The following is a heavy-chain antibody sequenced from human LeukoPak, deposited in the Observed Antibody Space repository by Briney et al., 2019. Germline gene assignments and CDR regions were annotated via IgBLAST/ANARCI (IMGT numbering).Heavy chain of an antibody. Sequence: GGSLRLSCAASGFTFPSYSIHWVRQAPGKGLEWVSSITSSSDYIYYADSVQGRFTISRDNAKNSLYLQMNSLGAEDTAVYYCVAVAGTKPLFLFDCWGQGTLVTVSS. V-gene: IGHV3-21*01. D-gene: IGHD6-19*01. CDR1: GFTFPSYS. CDR2: ITSSSDYI. CDR3: VAVAGTKPLFLFDC. J-gene: IGHJ4*02.